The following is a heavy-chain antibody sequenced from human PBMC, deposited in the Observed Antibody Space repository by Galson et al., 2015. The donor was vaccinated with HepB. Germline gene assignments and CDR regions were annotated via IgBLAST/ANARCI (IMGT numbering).Heavy chain of an antibody. J-gene: IGHJ3*02. CDR2: IIPIFGTA. D-gene: IGHD6-19*01. CDR1: GGTFSSYA. Sequence: SVKVSCKASGGTFSSYAISWVRQAPGQGLEWMGGIIPIFGTANYAQKFQGRVTITADESTSTAYMELSSLRSEDTAVYYCARSSVAGRRDAFDIWGQGTMVTVSS. CDR3: ARSSVAGRRDAFDI. V-gene: IGHV1-69*13.